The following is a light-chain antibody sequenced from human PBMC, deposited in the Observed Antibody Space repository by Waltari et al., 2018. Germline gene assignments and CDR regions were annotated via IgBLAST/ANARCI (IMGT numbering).Light chain of an antibody. CDR1: QSISSY. V-gene: IGKV1-39*01. J-gene: IGKJ1*01. CDR2: AAS. CDR3: QQSYSTPQT. Sequence: DIQMTQSPSSLSASVGDRVTITCRASQSISSYLNWYQQKPGKAPKLLIYAASSLQSGVPSRFSCSGSGTDFNLTISSLQPEDFATYYCQQSYSTPQTFGQGTKVEIK.